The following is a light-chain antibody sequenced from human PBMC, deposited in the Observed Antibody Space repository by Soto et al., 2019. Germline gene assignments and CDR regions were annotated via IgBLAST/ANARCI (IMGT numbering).Light chain of an antibody. Sequence: QSVLTQPASVSGSPGQSITISCTGTSSDVGLYDYVSWYQQHPGKAPRLMIYAVSNRPSAVSNRFSASKSGNTASLFISGLQAEDESDYYCSSYTSDSSYVFGSGTKVTVL. V-gene: IGLV2-14*01. CDR3: SSYTSDSSYV. CDR1: SSDVGLYDY. J-gene: IGLJ1*01. CDR2: AVS.